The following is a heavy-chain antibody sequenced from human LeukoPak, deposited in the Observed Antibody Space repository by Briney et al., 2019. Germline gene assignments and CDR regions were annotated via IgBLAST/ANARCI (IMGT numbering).Heavy chain of an antibody. V-gene: IGHV3-21*01. CDR2: ISRSSSYI. Sequence: GGSLRLSCAASGFTFSSYSMNWVRQAPGKGLEWVSSISRSSSYIYYADSVKGRFTISRDNAKNSLYLQMNSLRAEDTAVYYCARDLPYYDILTGYYKGGYFDYWGQGTLVTVSS. J-gene: IGHJ4*02. CDR3: ARDLPYYDILTGYYKGGYFDY. D-gene: IGHD3-9*01. CDR1: GFTFSSYS.